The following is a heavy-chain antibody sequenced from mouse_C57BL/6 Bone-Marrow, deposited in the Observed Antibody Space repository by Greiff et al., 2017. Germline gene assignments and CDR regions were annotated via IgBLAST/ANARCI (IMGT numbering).Heavy chain of an antibody. CDR2: ISSGSSTI. CDR3: AREYYGSLDY. J-gene: IGHJ2*01. D-gene: IGHD1-1*01. CDR1: GFTFSDYG. Sequence: VQLKESGGGLVKPGGSLKLSCAASGFTFSDYGMHWVRQAPEKGLEWVAYISSGSSTIYYADTVKGRFPISRDNAKNTLFLQMTSLRSEDTAMYYCAREYYGSLDYWGQGTTLTVSS. V-gene: IGHV5-17*01.